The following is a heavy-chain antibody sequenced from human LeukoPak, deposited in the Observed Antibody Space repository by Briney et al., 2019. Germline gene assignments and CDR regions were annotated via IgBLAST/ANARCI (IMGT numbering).Heavy chain of an antibody. CDR1: GFTFSSYA. V-gene: IGHV3-23*01. J-gene: IGHJ3*02. CDR2: ISGSGGST. Sequence: GGSLRLSCAASGFTFSSYAMSWVRQAPGKGVEWVSAISGSGGSTYYADSVKGRFTISRDNSKKTLYLRMNSLRAEDTAVYYCAKRAGYYYDSSGYGAFDIWGQGTMVAVSS. CDR3: AKRAGYYYDSSGYGAFDI. D-gene: IGHD3-22*01.